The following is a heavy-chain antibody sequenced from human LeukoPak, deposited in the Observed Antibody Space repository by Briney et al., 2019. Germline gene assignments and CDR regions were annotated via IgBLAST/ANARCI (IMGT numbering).Heavy chain of an antibody. D-gene: IGHD1-26*01. V-gene: IGHV3-33*01. Sequence: PGGSLRLSCAASGFTFSSYGMHWVRQAPGKGLEWVAVIWYDGSNKYYADSVKGRFTISRDNSKNTLYLQMNGLRAEDTAVYYCARGDPGSYYFDYWGQGTLVTVSS. J-gene: IGHJ4*02. CDR1: GFTFSSYG. CDR2: IWYDGSNK. CDR3: ARGDPGSYYFDY.